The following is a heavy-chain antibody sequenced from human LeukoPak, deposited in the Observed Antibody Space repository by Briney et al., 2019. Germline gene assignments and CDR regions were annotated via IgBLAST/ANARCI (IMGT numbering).Heavy chain of an antibody. J-gene: IGHJ6*03. D-gene: IGHD3-16*01. CDR1: GYIFTNYA. Sequence: ASVKVSCKASGYIFTNYAISSVRQAPGQGLEWMGWNSAYNGNPKYAQKFQGRVTMTTDTSTNTAYTEVRSLRSDDTPVYYCARQFVGVSYYMDVWGKGTTVIVSS. CDR2: NSAYNGNP. CDR3: ARQFVGVSYYMDV. V-gene: IGHV1-18*01.